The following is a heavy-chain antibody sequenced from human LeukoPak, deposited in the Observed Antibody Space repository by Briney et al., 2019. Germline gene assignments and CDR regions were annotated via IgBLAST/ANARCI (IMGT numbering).Heavy chain of an antibody. V-gene: IGHV4-34*01. CDR2: INRSGST. Sequence: SETLSLTCAVYGGSFSGYYWSWIRQPPGKGLEWIGEINRSGSTNYNPSLKSRVTISVDTSKNQFSLKLSSVTAADTAVYYCARDWGAYYYDSSGYYDDFDYWGQGTLVTVSS. D-gene: IGHD3-22*01. J-gene: IGHJ4*02. CDR3: ARDWGAYYYDSSGYYDDFDY. CDR1: GGSFSGYY.